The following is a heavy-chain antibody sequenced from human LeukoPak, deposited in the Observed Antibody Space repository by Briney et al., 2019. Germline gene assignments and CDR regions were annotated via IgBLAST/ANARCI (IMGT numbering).Heavy chain of an antibody. V-gene: IGHV5-51*01. CDR3: ARCEGSYYYGSGSYSGPNFDY. J-gene: IGHJ4*02. D-gene: IGHD3-10*01. CDR1: GYSFTSYW. Sequence: GESLKISCKGSGYSFTSYWIGWVRQMPGKGLEWMGIIYPGDSDTRYSPSFQGQVTISADKSISTAYLQWSSLEASDTAMYYCARCEGSYYYGSGSYSGPNFDYWGQGTLVTVSS. CDR2: IYPGDSDT.